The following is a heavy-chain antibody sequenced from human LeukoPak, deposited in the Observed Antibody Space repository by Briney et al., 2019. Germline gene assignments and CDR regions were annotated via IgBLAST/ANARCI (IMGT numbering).Heavy chain of an antibody. V-gene: IGHV3-30*02. CDR1: GFTFSSYG. D-gene: IGHD3-3*01. J-gene: IGHJ4*02. CDR2: IRYDGSNK. Sequence: GGSLRLSCAASGFTFSSYGMHWVRQAPGKGLEWVAFIRYDGSNKYYADSVKGRFTISRDNSKNTLYLQMNSLRAEDTAVYYCAKDPQYYDFWSGSILYYFXXWGQGTLVT. CDR3: AKDPQYYDFWSGSILYYFXX.